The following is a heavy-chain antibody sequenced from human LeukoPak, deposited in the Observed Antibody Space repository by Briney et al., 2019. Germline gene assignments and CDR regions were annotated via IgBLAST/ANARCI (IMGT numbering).Heavy chain of an antibody. V-gene: IGHV3-23*01. D-gene: IGHD3-22*01. CDR3: AKLLHYDSSGYFETDAFDI. J-gene: IGHJ3*02. CDR1: GFTFSSYG. CDR2: ISGSGGST. Sequence: PGGSLRPSCAASGFTFSSYGMSWVRQAPGKGLEWVSAISGSGGSTCYADSVKGRFTISRDNSKNTLYLQMNSLRAEDTAVYYCAKLLHYDSSGYFETDAFDIWGQGTMVTVSS.